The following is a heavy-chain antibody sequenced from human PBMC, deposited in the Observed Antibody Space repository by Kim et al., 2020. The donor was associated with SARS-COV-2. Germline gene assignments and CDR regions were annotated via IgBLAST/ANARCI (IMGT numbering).Heavy chain of an antibody. CDR1: GFTFSSYS. J-gene: IGHJ5*02. CDR2: ISSSSSYI. D-gene: IGHD3-22*01. Sequence: GGSLRLSCAASGFTFSSYSMNWVRQAPGKGLEWVSSISSSSSYIYYADSVKGRFTISRDNAKNSLYLQMNSLRAEDTAVYYCARALPSYYYDSSGYYRRGWFDPWGQGTLVTVSS. V-gene: IGHV3-21*01. CDR3: ARALPSYYYDSSGYYRRGWFDP.